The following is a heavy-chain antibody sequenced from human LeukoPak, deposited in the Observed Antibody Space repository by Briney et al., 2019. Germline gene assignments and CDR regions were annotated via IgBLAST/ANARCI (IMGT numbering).Heavy chain of an antibody. CDR1: GGSFSGYY. D-gene: IGHD3-22*01. Sequence: SETLSLTCAVYGGSFSGYYWSWIRQPPGKGLEWIGEINHSGSTNYNPSLKSRVTISVDTSKNQFSLKLSSVTAADTAVYYCARGSTYYYDSSGYYVLRGLDYWGQGTLVTVSS. J-gene: IGHJ4*02. V-gene: IGHV4-34*01. CDR2: INHSGST. CDR3: ARGSTYYYDSSGYYVLRGLDY.